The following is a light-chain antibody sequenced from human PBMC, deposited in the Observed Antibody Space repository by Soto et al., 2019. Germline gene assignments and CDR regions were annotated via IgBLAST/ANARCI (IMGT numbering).Light chain of an antibody. Sequence: ESVLTQSPATLSLSPGERATLSCRASPSVSNSLAWYQHKPGQAPRLLIYGASSRATGIPDRFSGSGSGTDFTLTISRLEPEDFAVYYCQQYGSWWTFGQGTKVDIK. CDR2: GAS. V-gene: IGKV3-20*01. CDR3: QQYGSWWT. CDR1: PSVSNS. J-gene: IGKJ1*01.